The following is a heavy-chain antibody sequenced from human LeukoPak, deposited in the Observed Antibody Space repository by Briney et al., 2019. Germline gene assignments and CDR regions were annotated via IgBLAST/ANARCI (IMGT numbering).Heavy chain of an antibody. Sequence: GGTLRLSCAASGFTFSSYGMSWVRQAPGKGLGWVSAISGSGGSTYYADSVKGRFTISRDNSKNTLYLQMNSLRAEDTAVYYCSKIKGGRYFDWLLYYYYMDVWGKGTTVTISS. CDR1: GFTFSSYG. CDR2: ISGSGGST. D-gene: IGHD3-9*01. CDR3: SKIKGGRYFDWLLYYYYMDV. J-gene: IGHJ6*03. V-gene: IGHV3-23*01.